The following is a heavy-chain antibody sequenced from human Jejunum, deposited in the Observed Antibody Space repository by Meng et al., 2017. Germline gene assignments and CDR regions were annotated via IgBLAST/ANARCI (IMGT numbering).Heavy chain of an antibody. CDR1: GFIFSDYE. D-gene: IGHD3-16*01. CDR2: IDEGGSGK. V-gene: IGHV3-48*03. CDR3: AREWGSEVAMDV. J-gene: IGHJ6*02. Sequence: GESLKISCEASGFIFSDYEFNWVRRSPGKGLEWVSYIDEGGSGKYYADAVRGRFTVSRDNAKNSLFLEMTSLRGEDTAVYYCAREWGSEVAMDVWGQGTTVTVSS.